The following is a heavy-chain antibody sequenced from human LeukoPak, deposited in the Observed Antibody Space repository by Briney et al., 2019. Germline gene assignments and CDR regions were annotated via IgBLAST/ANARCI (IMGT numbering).Heavy chain of an antibody. J-gene: IGHJ4*02. Sequence: GGSPRLSCAASGFTVSSNYMSWVRQAPGKGLEWVSVIYSGGSTYYADSVKGRFTISRDNSKNTLYLQMNSLRAEDTAVYYCARGGLQVDTAMVIDYWGQGTLVTVSS. V-gene: IGHV3-53*05. CDR3: ARGGLQVDTAMVIDY. CDR1: GFTVSSNY. D-gene: IGHD5-18*01. CDR2: IYSGGST.